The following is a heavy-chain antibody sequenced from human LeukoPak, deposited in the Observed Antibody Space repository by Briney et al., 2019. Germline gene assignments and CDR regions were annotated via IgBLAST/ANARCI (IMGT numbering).Heavy chain of an antibody. J-gene: IGHJ4*02. V-gene: IGHV3-30*18. CDR1: GFTFSSYG. CDR2: ISYDGSNK. D-gene: IGHD2-21*01. CDR3: AKDLDGDSNY. Sequence: PGRSLRLSCAASGFTFSSYGMHWVRQAPGKGLEWVAVISYDGSNKYYADSVKGRFTISRDNSKSTLYLQMNSLRAEDTAVYYCAKDLDGDSNYWGQGTVVTVSS.